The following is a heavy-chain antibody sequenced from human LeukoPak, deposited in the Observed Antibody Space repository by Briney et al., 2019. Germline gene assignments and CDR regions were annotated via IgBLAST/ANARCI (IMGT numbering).Heavy chain of an antibody. Sequence: ASVTVSCKASGYTFTSYYMHWVRQAPGQGLEWMGIINPSGGSTSYAQKFQGRVTMTRDMSTSTVYMELSSLRSEDTAVYYCARDGRILGWFSGATYYYYMDVWGKGTTVTVSS. J-gene: IGHJ6*03. CDR2: INPSGGST. CDR3: ARDGRILGWFSGATYYYYMDV. D-gene: IGHD3-3*01. V-gene: IGHV1-46*01. CDR1: GYTFTSYY.